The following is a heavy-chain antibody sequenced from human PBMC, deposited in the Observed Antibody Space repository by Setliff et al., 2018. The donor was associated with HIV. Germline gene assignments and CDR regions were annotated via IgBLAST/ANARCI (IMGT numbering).Heavy chain of an antibody. CDR2: ICYSGNT. D-gene: IGHD3-16*01. Sequence: SETLSLTCTVSGGPFSSTSWSWIRQFPGQGLEWIGYICYSGNTNYNPSLKSRVTISIDTSKNRFFLKLNSVTAADTAIYYCARDLHQPGYFYYVDVWGKGTAVTVSS. V-gene: IGHV4-59*01. CDR3: ARDLHQPGYFYYVDV. CDR1: GGPFSSTS. J-gene: IGHJ6*04.